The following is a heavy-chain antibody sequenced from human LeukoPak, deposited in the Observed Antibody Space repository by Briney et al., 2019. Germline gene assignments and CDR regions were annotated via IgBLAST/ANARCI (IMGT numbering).Heavy chain of an antibody. D-gene: IGHD2-2*02. CDR1: GYSFTGYY. V-gene: IGHV1-2*02. Sequence: ASVKVSCQASGYSFTGYYIHWVRQAPAQGLEWMGWINPNSGGTNYAQRFQGRVTMTRDTSISTAYMELSRLRSDDTAVYYCARGDIVVLPAGIPHNWFDPWGQGTLVTVSS. CDR3: ARGDIVVLPAGIPHNWFDP. CDR2: INPNSGGT. J-gene: IGHJ5*02.